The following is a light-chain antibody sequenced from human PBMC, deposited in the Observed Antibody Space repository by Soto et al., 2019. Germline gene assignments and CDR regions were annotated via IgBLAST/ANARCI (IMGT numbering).Light chain of an antibody. CDR3: QQYYNFTRP. J-gene: IGKJ5*01. V-gene: IGKV3-15*01. Sequence: ILLPDSQRTPFVYPGATATLPRIASENLYTNLAWYQHKPGQAPRLLFYGASTRPTGPPARFTGTGSGTEFTLTITSLQAEDSAVYCCQQYYNFTRPFGEGTLL. CDR1: ENLYTN. CDR2: GAS.